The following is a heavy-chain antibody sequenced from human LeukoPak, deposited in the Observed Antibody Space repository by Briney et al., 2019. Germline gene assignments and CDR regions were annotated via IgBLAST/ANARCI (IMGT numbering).Heavy chain of an antibody. CDR1: GYTFTGYY. V-gene: IGHV1-2*02. CDR2: INPNSGGT. Sequence: VASVKVSCKASGYTFTGYYMHWVRQAPGQGLEWMGWINPNSGGTNYAQKFQGRVTMTRDTSISTAYMELSRLRSDDTAVYYCARDEQAWGYDFWSGYFDRSYNWFDPWGQGTLVTVSS. D-gene: IGHD3-3*01. CDR3: ARDEQAWGYDFWSGYFDRSYNWFDP. J-gene: IGHJ5*02.